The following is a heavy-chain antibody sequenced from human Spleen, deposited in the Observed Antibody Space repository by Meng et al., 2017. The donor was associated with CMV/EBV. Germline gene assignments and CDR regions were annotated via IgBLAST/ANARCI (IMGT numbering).Heavy chain of an antibody. CDR2: INPNSGGT. V-gene: IGHV1-2*02. D-gene: IGHD3-3*01. CDR3: ARDTSPFGVFAD. CDR1: GTTYHRYC. J-gene: IGHJ4*02. Sequence: SGKASGTTYHRYCLHWVRHAAGQVLDWMGWINPNSGGTNYAKKFQGRVTMTRDTSISTAYMELSRLRSYDTAVYYCARDTSPFGVFADWGQGTLVTVSS.